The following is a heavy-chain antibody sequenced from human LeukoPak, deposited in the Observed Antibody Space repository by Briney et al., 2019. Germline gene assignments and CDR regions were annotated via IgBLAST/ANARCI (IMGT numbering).Heavy chain of an antibody. CDR2: INHSGST. V-gene: IGHV4-34*01. Sequence: SETLSLTCAVYGGSVSGYYWSWIRHPPGKGLERIWEINHSGSTNYNQSFTSRVTISVDTSKNQFSLKLTSVAAADTAAYYCARGGFPGARRGPRVGWYFDLWGRGTLVTVSS. CDR1: GGSVSGYY. CDR3: ARGGFPGARRGPRVGWYFDL. D-gene: IGHD1-14*01. J-gene: IGHJ2*01.